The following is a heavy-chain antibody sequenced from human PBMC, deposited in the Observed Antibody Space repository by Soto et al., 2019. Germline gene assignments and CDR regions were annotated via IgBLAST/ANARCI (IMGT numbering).Heavy chain of an antibody. CDR2: IHYSGTT. D-gene: IGHD4-17*01. V-gene: IGHV4-59*01. CDR3: SREGAFGDTP. Sequence: PSETLSLTCTVSGASMTDYYLGVIRQSPRKGLEWIGSIHYSGTTDYNPALKSRVTISVDTSKTQFSLNLTSATAADTAVYYCSREGAFGDTPWGQGTLVTVSS. J-gene: IGHJ5*02. CDR1: GASMTDYY.